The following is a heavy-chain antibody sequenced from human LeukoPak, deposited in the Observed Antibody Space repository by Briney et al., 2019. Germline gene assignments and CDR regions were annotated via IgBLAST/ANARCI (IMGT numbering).Heavy chain of an antibody. CDR1: GGSISSGDYY. D-gene: IGHD2-2*01. CDR2: IYYSGST. J-gene: IGHJ3*02. V-gene: IGHV4-30-4*08. Sequence: SQTLSLTCTVSGGSISSGDYYWSWIRQPPGKGLEWIGYIYYSGSTYYNPSLKSRVTISVDTSKNQSSLKLSSVTAADTAVYYCASYCSSTSCSIAFDIWGQGTMDTVSS. CDR3: ASYCSSTSCSIAFDI.